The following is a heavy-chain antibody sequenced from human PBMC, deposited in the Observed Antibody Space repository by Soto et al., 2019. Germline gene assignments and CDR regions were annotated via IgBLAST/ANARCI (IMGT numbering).Heavy chain of an antibody. D-gene: IGHD1-1*01. CDR1: GGSFSGYY. V-gene: IGHV4-34*01. CDR2: INHSGST. J-gene: IGHJ6*02. CDR3: ARGKGYITVFQI. Sequence: SETLSLTCAVYGGSFSGYYWNWIRQPPGKGMEWIGEINHSGSTNYNPSLKSRVTISVDTSKNQFSLELTSVTAADTAVYYCARGKGYITVFQIWGQGTAVTVSS.